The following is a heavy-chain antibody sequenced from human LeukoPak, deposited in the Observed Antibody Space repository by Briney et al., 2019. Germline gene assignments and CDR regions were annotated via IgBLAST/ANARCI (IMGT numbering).Heavy chain of an antibody. J-gene: IGHJ6*02. CDR2: ISGTGGRT. CDR1: GFTFSNYA. Sequence: SGGSLRHSCTASGFTFSNYAMTWVRQAPGKGLEWVSSISGTGGRTYSADSVKGRFTISRDNSKNTLYLQMKNLRVEHTAVYYCAKGLHGGVGYGVDVWGQGATVSVSS. CDR3: AKGLHGGVGYGVDV. D-gene: IGHD3-16*01. V-gene: IGHV3-23*01.